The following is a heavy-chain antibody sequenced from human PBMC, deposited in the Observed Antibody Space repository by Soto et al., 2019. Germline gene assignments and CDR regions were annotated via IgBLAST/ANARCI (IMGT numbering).Heavy chain of an antibody. D-gene: IGHD3-10*01. CDR3: GTHRGGGVY. Sequence: EVQLVESGGGLIQPGGSLRRSCAVSGFTVSNNYMSWVRQAPGKGLEGVSVIYSGGYTAYGDSVKGRFTISRDNSKNAHSFQSTSLGAAGWAGDFWGTHRGGGVYWGQGTLDTVSS. J-gene: IGHJ4*02. CDR1: GFTVSNNY. V-gene: IGHV3-53*01. CDR2: IYSGGYT.